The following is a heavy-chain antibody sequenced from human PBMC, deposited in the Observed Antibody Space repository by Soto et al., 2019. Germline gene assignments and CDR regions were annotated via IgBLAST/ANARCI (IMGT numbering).Heavy chain of an antibody. CDR1: GFTFSSYA. CDR3: AKETLSSSSAYYYYYYGMDV. V-gene: IGHV3-23*01. Sequence: GGSLRLSCAASGFTFSSYAMSWVRQAPGKGLEWVSGISTSGDTALYADSVKGRFTISRDNSKNTLYLQVNSLRADDTAVYYCAKETLSSSSAYYYYYYGMDVWGQGTTVTVSS. CDR2: ISTSGDTA. D-gene: IGHD6-6*01. J-gene: IGHJ6*02.